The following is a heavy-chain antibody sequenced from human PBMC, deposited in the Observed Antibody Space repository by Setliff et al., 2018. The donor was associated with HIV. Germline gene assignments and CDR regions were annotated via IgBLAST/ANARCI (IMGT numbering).Heavy chain of an antibody. CDR3: ARGDGSYLDW. V-gene: IGHV4-39*06. CDR1: GDSISSSAYH. J-gene: IGHJ4*02. D-gene: IGHD1-26*01. CDR2: MHNSGST. Sequence: KASETLSLTCTVSGDSISSSAYHWGWRRQPPGKGLEWIGSMHNSGSTNYNPSLKSRVTISVDTSKTQFPLKLGSVTAADPAVYYCARGDGSYLDWWGQGTLVTVSS.